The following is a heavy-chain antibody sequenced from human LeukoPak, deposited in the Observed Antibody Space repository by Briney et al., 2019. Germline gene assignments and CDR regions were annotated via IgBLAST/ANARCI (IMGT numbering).Heavy chain of an antibody. Sequence: SETLSLTCTVSGGSISSYYWSWIRQPPGKGLEWIGYIYYSGSTNYNPSLKSRVTISVDTSKNQFSLKLSSVTAADTAVYYCAGQNHCSGSSCYSGLSHWFDPWGQGTLVTVSS. CDR3: AGQNHCSGSSCYSGLSHWFDP. CDR2: IYYSGST. V-gene: IGHV4-59*01. CDR1: GGSISSYY. J-gene: IGHJ5*02. D-gene: IGHD2-15*01.